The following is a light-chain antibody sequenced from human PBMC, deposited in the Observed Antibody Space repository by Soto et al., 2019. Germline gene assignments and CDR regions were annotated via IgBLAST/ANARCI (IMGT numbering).Light chain of an antibody. CDR2: EVS. Sequence: QSVLTQPPSASGSPGQSVTISCTGTSSDVGGYNYVSWYQQHPGKAPKFMIYEVSKRPSGVPDRFSGPKSGNTASLTVSGLQADDEADYYCSSYAGSNFVVFGGGTKLTVL. CDR3: SSYAGSNFVV. CDR1: SSDVGGYNY. J-gene: IGLJ2*01. V-gene: IGLV2-8*01.